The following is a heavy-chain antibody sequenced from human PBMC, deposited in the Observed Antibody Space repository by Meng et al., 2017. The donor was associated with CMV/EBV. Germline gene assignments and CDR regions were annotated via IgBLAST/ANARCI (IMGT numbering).Heavy chain of an antibody. CDR1: GSSISSDY. CDR2: IYTSGST. D-gene: IGHD2-15*01. V-gene: IGHV4-4*07. J-gene: IGHJ5*02. Sequence: VQRHESAPGVVNPSQTLSLPCTASGSSISSDYWSWIRWTAGQGLGWIGRIYTSGSTNYNPSLKSRVTMSVDTSKNQFSLKLSSVTAADTAVYYCARSMVVAGDWFDPWGQGTLVTVSS. CDR3: ARSMVVAGDWFDP.